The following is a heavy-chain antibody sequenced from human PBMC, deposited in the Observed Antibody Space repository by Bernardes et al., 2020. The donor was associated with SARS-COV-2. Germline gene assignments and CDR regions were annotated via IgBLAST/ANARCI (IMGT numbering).Heavy chain of an antibody. J-gene: IGHJ6*02. D-gene: IGHD3-3*01. CDR3: ARHKWEFWSGQSAADYYYGMDV. CDR1: GYSFTSYW. Sequence: GESLKISCKGSGYSFTSYWIGWVRQMPGKGLEWMGIIYPGDSDTRYSPSFQGQVTISADKSISTAYLQWSSLKASDTAMYYCARHKWEFWSGQSAADYYYGMDVWGQGTTVTVSS. V-gene: IGHV5-51*01. CDR2: IYPGDSDT.